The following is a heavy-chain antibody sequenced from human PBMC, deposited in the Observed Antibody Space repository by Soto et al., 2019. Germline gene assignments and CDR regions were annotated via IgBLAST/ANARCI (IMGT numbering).Heavy chain of an antibody. CDR2: IYHSGST. CDR3: ARAGDHLDYYDSSGINWFDP. CDR1: GGSISSSNW. Sequence: ETLSLTCAVSGGSISSSNWWSCVRQAPGKGLEWIGEIYHSGSTNYNPSLKSRVTISVDKSKNQFSLKLSSVTAADTAVYYCARAGDHLDYYDSSGINWFDPWGQGTLVTVSS. V-gene: IGHV4-4*02. D-gene: IGHD3-22*01. J-gene: IGHJ5*02.